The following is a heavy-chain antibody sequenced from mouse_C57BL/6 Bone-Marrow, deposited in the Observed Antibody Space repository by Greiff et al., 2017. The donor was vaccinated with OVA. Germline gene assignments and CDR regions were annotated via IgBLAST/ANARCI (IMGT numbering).Heavy chain of an antibody. Sequence: EVKLVESGGGLVQPGGSLKLSCAASGFTFSDYYMYWVRQTPEKRLEWVAYISNGGGSTYYPDTVKGRFTISRDNAQNTLYLQMSRLKSEDTAMYYCARGGEIYYEYWGQGTLVTVSA. V-gene: IGHV5-12*01. CDR3: ARGGEIYYEY. CDR2: ISNGGGST. D-gene: IGHD2-4*01. CDR1: GFTFSDYY. J-gene: IGHJ3*01.